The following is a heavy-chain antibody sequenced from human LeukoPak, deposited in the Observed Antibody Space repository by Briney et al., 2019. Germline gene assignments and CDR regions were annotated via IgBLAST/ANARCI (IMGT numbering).Heavy chain of an antibody. CDR2: MYSGGSS. Sequence: SETLSLTCVVSGGSITSTIYYWNWIRQPAGKGLEWIGRMYSGGSSDYNPSLKSRVTMSVDTSKNQLSLNLASVTAADTAVYYCARGLGISKDYFDYWGRGTLVTVSS. CDR1: GGSITSTIYY. D-gene: IGHD2/OR15-2a*01. CDR3: ARGLGISKDYFDY. J-gene: IGHJ4*02. V-gene: IGHV4-61*02.